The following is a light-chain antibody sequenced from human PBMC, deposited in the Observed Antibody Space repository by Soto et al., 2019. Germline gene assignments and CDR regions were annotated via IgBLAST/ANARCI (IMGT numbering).Light chain of an antibody. CDR1: QTISSW. CDR2: ESS. J-gene: IGKJ5*01. V-gene: IGKV1-5*02. Sequence: DVRMNQSASTLSGSVGDRVTIICRASQTISSWLAWYQQKPGKAPKLLIYESSNLRGGVSSRFSGSGSGTDFTLTIDRLQSDDFATYYCQHSSSDLIPSGQRTRLEI. CDR3: QHSSSDLIP.